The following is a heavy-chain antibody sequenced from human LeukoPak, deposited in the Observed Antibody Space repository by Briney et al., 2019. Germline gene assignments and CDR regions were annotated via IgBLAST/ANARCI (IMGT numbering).Heavy chain of an antibody. CDR3: ARGLGELLGSYYYYMDV. Sequence: ASVKVSCKASGYTFTSYDINWVRQATGQGLEWMGWMNPNSGNTGYAQKFQGRVTITRNTSISTAYMELSSLRSEDTAVYYCARGLGELLGSYYYYMDVWGKGTTVTVSS. CDR2: MNPNSGNT. D-gene: IGHD1-26*01. V-gene: IGHV1-8*03. J-gene: IGHJ6*03. CDR1: GYTFTSYD.